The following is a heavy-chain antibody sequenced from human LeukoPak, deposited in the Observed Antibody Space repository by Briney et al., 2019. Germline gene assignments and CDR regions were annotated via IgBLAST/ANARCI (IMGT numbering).Heavy chain of an antibody. V-gene: IGHV1-46*01. D-gene: IGHD2-15*01. Sequence: VASVKLSYKASGYTFTIHHMHWVRQAPGQGLEWMGIIHPSGGSTNYAQKLQGRVIMNRDMYTSTVYMELSSLRSGDPAVYYCESGSRRVATSGRGDYWGQGTLVTVSS. CDR3: ESGSRRVATSGRGDY. CDR1: GYTFTIHH. CDR2: IHPSGGST. J-gene: IGHJ4*02.